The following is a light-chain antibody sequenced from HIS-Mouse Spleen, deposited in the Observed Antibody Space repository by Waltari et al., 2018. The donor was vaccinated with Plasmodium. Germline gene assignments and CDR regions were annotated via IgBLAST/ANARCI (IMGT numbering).Light chain of an antibody. CDR2: QDS. CDR3: QAWDSSTVV. CDR1: KLGDKY. V-gene: IGLV3-1*01. J-gene: IGLJ2*01. Sequence: SYELTQPPSVSVSPGQTASLTCSGDKLGDKYACWYQQKPGQSPVLVIYQDSKRPSGIPERFSGSNSGNTATLTISGTQAMEEADYYCQAWDSSTVVFGGGTKLTVL.